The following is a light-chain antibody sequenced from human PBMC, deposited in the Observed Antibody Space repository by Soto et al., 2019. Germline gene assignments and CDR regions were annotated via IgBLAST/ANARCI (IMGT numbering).Light chain of an antibody. CDR3: NSYGDGDNGV. CDR2: EVS. J-gene: IGLJ3*02. Sequence: QSALTQPPSASGSPGQSVTISCTGTSSDVGGYDFVSWYQHHPGKAPKLMIYEVSKRPSGVPDRFSGSKSGNTASLTVSGLQAEDEADYYCNSYGDGDNGVFGGGTKLTVL. CDR1: SSDVGGYDF. V-gene: IGLV2-8*01.